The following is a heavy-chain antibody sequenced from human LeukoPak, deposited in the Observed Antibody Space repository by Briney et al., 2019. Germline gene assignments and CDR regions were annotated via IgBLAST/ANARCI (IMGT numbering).Heavy chain of an antibody. Sequence: GGSLRLSCAASGFTFSSYAMHWVRQAPGKGLEYVSAISSNGGSTYYANSVKGRFTISRDNSKNTLYLQMGSMRAEDVAVYYCARDTQQWLVEGGYFDYWGQGTLVTVSS. CDR1: GFTFSSYA. CDR3: ARDTQQWLVEGGYFDY. D-gene: IGHD6-19*01. J-gene: IGHJ4*02. CDR2: ISSNGGST. V-gene: IGHV3-64*01.